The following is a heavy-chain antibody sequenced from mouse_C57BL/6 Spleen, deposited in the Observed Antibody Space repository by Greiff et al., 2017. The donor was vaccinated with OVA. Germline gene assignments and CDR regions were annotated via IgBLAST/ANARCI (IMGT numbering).Heavy chain of an antibody. CDR2: INPNNGGT. J-gene: IGHJ3*01. D-gene: IGHD4-1*01. V-gene: IGHV1-26*01. Sequence: EVQLQQSGPELVKPGASVKISCKASGYTFTDYYMNWVKQSHGKSLEWIGAINPNNGGTSYNQKFKGKATLTVDKSSSTAYMELRSLTSEDSAVYYCARAGWFAYWGQGTLVTVSA. CDR1: GYTFTDYY. CDR3: ARAGWFAY.